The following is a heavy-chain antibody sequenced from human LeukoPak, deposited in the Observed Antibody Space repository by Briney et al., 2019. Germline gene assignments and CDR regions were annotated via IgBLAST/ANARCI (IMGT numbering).Heavy chain of an antibody. CDR2: MNPNSGNT. D-gene: IGHD6-13*01. CDR1: GYTFTSYD. V-gene: IGHV1-8*01. J-gene: IGHJ5*02. CDR3: AKSRYSSSWYPLYNWFDP. Sequence: ASVKVSCKASGYTFTSYDINWVRRATGQGLKWMGWMNPNSGNTGYAQKFQGRVTMTRNTSISTAYMELSSLRSEDTAVYYCAKSRYSSSWYPLYNWFDPWGQGTLVTVSS.